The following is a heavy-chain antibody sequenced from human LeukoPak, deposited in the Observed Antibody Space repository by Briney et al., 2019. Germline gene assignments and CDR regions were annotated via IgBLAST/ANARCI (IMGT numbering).Heavy chain of an antibody. J-gene: IGHJ4*02. CDR1: GDFFSGYY. CDR2: INHSGST. V-gene: IGHV4-34*01. CDR3: ATENGFNDY. Sequence: AETLSLTCAVYGDFFSGYYWSWIRQPPGKGLEWIGEINHSGSTNYNPSLKSRVTISLDTSKNQFSLKLSSVTAADTAVYYCATENGFNDYWGQGTLVTVSS. D-gene: IGHD2-8*01.